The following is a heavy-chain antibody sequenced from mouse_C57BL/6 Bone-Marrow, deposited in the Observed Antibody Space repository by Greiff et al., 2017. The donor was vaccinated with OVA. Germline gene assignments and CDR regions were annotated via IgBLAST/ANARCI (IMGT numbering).Heavy chain of an antibody. CDR1: GFTFSDYY. Sequence: DVQLVESEGGLVQPGSSMKLSCTASGFTFSDYYMAWVRQVPEKGLEWVANINYDGSSTYYLDSLKSRFIISRDNAKNILYLQMSSLKSEDTATYYCARGNYGSSYGYAMDYWGQGTSVTVSS. J-gene: IGHJ4*01. CDR3: ARGNYGSSYGYAMDY. D-gene: IGHD1-1*01. CDR2: INYDGSST. V-gene: IGHV5-16*01.